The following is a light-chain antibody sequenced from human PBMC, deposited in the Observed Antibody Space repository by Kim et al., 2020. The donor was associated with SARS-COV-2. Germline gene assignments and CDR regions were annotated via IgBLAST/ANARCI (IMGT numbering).Light chain of an antibody. Sequence: SYELTQPPSVSVSPGQTASITCSGDKLGDKYACWYQQKPGQSPVLVIYQDIKRPSGIPERFSGSISGNTATLTISGTQASDEADYYCQAWDSSGVFGGG. CDR2: QDI. CDR3: QAWDSSGV. V-gene: IGLV3-1*01. CDR1: KLGDKY. J-gene: IGLJ2*01.